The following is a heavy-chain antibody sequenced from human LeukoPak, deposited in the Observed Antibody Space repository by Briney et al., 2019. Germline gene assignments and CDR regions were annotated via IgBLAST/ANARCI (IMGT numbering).Heavy chain of an antibody. V-gene: IGHV3-48*04. J-gene: IGHJ4*02. CDR2: ISSSDSTI. CDR1: GFTFSFYT. D-gene: IGHD5-18*01. CDR3: ARVSSYGSTHPDY. Sequence: GGSLRLSCAASGFTFSFYTMNWVRQAPGKGLEWVSYISSSDSTIYYADSVKGRFTISRDNAKSSLYLQMNSLRAGDTAVYYCARVSSYGSTHPDYWGQGTLVTVSS.